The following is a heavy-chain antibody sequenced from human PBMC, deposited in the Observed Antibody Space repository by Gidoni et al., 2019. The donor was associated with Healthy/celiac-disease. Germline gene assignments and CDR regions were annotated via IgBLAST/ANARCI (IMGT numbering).Heavy chain of an antibody. V-gene: IGHV1-3*01. CDR3: ARDQGIGGAYGDSYYFDY. D-gene: IGHD4-17*01. Sequence: QVQLVQSGAEGKKPGASVKVSCKASGYTFTSYAMHWVRQAPGLRLEWMGWINAGNGNTKYSPKFQGRVTITRDTSASTAYMELSSLRSEDTAVYYCARDQGIGGAYGDSYYFDYWGQGTLVTVSS. J-gene: IGHJ4*02. CDR2: INAGNGNT. CDR1: GYTFTSYA.